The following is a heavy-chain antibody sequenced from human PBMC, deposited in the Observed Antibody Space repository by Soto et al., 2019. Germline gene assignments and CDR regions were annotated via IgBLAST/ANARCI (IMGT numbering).Heavy chain of an antibody. CDR3: AKDRLGYCGSDCYSYIDY. Sequence: GGSLRLSCAASGFTFSSYGMHWVRQAPGKGLEWVAVISYDGSNKYHADSVKGRFTSSRDNSKNTLYLQMNSLRAEDTAVYYCAKDRLGYCGSDCYSYIDYWGQGTLVTVSS. CDR1: GFTFSSYG. J-gene: IGHJ4*02. CDR2: ISYDGSNK. D-gene: IGHD2-21*02. V-gene: IGHV3-30*18.